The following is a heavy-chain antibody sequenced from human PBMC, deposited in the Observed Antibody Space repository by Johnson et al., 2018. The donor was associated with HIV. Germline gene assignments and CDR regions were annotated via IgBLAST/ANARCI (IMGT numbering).Heavy chain of an antibody. CDR1: GFTFDDYA. D-gene: IGHD4-17*01. V-gene: IGHV3-9*01. Sequence: VQLVESGGGLVQPGRSLRLSCAASGFTFDDYAMHWVRQAPGKGLEWVSGISWNSGSIGYADSVRGRFTISRDNSKNTLYLQMNSLRAEDPAVYYCARDGTTGPSGDAFDIWGQGTMVTVSS. CDR2: ISWNSGSI. J-gene: IGHJ3*02. CDR3: ARDGTTGPSGDAFDI.